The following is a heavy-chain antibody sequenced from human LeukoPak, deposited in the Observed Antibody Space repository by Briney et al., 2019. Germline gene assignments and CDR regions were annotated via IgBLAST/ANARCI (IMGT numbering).Heavy chain of an antibody. D-gene: IGHD3-22*01. CDR2: ISYDGSNK. J-gene: IGHJ4*02. CDR3: AREDAYDSIDY. V-gene: IGHV3-30*04. CDR1: GFTFSSYA. Sequence: GRSLRLSCAASGFTFSSYAMHWVRQAPGKGLEWVAVISYDGSNKYYADSVKGRFTISRDNSKSTLYLQMNSLRAEDTAVYYCAREDAYDSIDYWGQGTLVTVSS.